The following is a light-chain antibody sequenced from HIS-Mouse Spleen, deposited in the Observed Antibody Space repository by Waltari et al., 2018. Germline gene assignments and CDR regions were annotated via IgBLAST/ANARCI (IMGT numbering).Light chain of an antibody. CDR1: QGISRW. Sequence: DIQMTQSPSSVSASVGDRVTITCRASQGISRWLACYQQKPGKAPKLLIYAASSLQSGVPSRFSGSGSGTDFTLTISSLQPEDFATYYCQQANSFPRTFGQGTKVEIK. CDR3: QQANSFPRT. J-gene: IGKJ1*01. V-gene: IGKV1-12*01. CDR2: AAS.